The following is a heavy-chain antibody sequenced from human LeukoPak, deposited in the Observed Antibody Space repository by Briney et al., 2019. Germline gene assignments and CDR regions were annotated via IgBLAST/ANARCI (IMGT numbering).Heavy chain of an antibody. J-gene: IGHJ4*02. V-gene: IGHV3-23*01. CDR3: MTGNYYDSSGPFGY. D-gene: IGHD3-22*01. Sequence: GPLRLSCAASGFTFSSYAMHWVRQAPGKGLEWVSAISGSGGSTYYADSVKGRFTISRDNSKNTLYLQMNSLRAEDTAVYYCMTGNYYDSSGPFGYWGQGTLVTVSS. CDR1: GFTFSSYA. CDR2: ISGSGGST.